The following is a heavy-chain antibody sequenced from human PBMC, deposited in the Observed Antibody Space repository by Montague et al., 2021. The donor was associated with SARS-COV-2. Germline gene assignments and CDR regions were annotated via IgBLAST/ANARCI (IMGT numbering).Heavy chain of an antibody. CDR2: IYASGGT. CDR3: ARGVVAAPSVVDY. J-gene: IGHJ4*02. Sequence: SETLSLTCSVSSEPISGFFWNWIRQPAGKGLEWIGRIYASGGTDYNPSLESRVTMSVDTSKNQFSLKVNSVTAADTAMYYCARGVVAAPSVVDYWGRGTLVTVSS. D-gene: IGHD2-15*01. V-gene: IGHV4-4*07. CDR1: SEPISGFF.